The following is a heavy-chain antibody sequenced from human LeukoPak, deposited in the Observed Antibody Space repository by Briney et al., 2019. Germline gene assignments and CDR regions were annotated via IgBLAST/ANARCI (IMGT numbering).Heavy chain of an antibody. CDR2: LIPMLGTA. CDR1: DDTFSTSA. CDR3: ARTGRDTSSSNPFDL. V-gene: IGHV1-69*06. J-gene: IGHJ4*02. Sequence: SVKVSCKTSDDTFSTSAISWVRQAPVQGREWMGRLIPMLGTASNAEKFYGRVTITADKSTSTTYLELNSLRSDDTAVYYCARTGRDTSSSNPFDLWGQGTRVTVSS. D-gene: IGHD6-13*01.